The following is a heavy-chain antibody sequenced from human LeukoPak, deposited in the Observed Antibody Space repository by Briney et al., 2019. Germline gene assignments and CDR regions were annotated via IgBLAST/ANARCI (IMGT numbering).Heavy chain of an antibody. Sequence: PSETLSLTCTVSGGSISSYYWSWIRQPPGKGLEWIGYIYYSGSTNYNPSLKSRVTMSVDTSKNQFSLKLSSVTAADTAVYYCAGATGADLYYFDYGGQGTLVTVSS. CDR2: IYYSGST. CDR1: GGSISSYY. J-gene: IGHJ4*02. V-gene: IGHV4-59*01. D-gene: IGHD6-19*01. CDR3: AGATGADLYYFDY.